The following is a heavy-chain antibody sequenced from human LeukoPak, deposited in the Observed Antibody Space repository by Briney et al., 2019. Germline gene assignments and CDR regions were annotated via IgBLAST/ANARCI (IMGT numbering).Heavy chain of an antibody. J-gene: IGHJ4*02. D-gene: IGHD3-3*01. CDR3: ARDLGYDFWSGYSRSGFDY. Sequence: ASVKVSCKASGYTFTGYYMHWMRQAPGQGLEWMGWINPNSGGTNYAQKFQGRVTMTRDTSISTAYMELSRLRSDVTAVYYCARDLGYDFWSGYSRSGFDYWGQGTLVTVSS. CDR1: GYTFTGYY. V-gene: IGHV1-2*02. CDR2: INPNSGGT.